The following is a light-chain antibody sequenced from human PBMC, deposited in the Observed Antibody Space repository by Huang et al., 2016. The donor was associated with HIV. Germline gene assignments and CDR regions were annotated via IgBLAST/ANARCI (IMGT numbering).Light chain of an antibody. CDR2: KAS. CDR1: QSINNY. Sequence: DVQMTQSPSTLSAYVGDRITITCRASQSINNYLAWYQQKAGKAPDLLIYKASTLDSGVPSRFSGSGSVTTFTLTISNLQPDDFATYYCQQYDSYWTFGQGTKVE. V-gene: IGKV1-5*03. CDR3: QQYDSYWT. J-gene: IGKJ1*01.